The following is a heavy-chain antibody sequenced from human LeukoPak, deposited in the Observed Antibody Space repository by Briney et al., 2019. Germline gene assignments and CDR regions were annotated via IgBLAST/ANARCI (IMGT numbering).Heavy chain of an antibody. CDR1: GGSISSDDYY. CDR2: IYTTGNT. CDR3: ASGGTLFTFFGS. V-gene: IGHV4-61*02. J-gene: IGHJ4*02. Sequence: SQTLSLTCTESGGSISSDDYYWNWIRQPAGTGLEWIGRIYTTGNTMYNPSLESRVSMSIDTSKNQVSLKVKSVTAADTAVSYCASGGTLFTFFGSWSQGTLVTVSS.